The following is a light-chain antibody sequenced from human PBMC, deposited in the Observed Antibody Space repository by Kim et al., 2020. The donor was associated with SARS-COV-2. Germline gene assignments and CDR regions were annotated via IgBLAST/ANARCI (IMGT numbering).Light chain of an antibody. Sequence: DIQMTQSPSSLSASVGDRVTITCQASQDISNYLNWYQQKPVKAPKLLIYDASNLETGVPSRFSGSGSGTDFTFTISSLQPEDIATYYCQQYDTLTFGGGTKVDIK. J-gene: IGKJ4*01. CDR2: DAS. CDR1: QDISNY. V-gene: IGKV1-33*01. CDR3: QQYDTLT.